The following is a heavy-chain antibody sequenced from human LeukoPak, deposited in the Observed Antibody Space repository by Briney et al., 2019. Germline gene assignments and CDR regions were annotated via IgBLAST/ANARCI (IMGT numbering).Heavy chain of an antibody. CDR2: INPNSGGT. J-gene: IGHJ6*03. CDR3: AREVVGAVAGARYYYYYMDV. V-gene: IGHV1-2*02. CDR1: GYTFTGYY. Sequence: GASVKVSCKASGYTFTGYYMHWVRQAPGQGLEWMGWINPNSGGTNYAQKFQGRVTMTRDTSISTAYMELSSLRSEDTAVYYCAREVVGAVAGARYYYYYMDVWGKGTTVTVSS. D-gene: IGHD6-19*01.